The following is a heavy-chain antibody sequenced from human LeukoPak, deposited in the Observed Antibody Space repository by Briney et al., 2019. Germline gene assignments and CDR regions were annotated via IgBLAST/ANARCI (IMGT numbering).Heavy chain of an antibody. CDR1: GYSFTSYW. CDR2: IYPGDSRI. V-gene: IGHV5-51*01. D-gene: IGHD6-13*01. CDR3: ACRDLTSTWSFP. Sequence: GESLKISCKGIGYSFTSYWIGWVRQMPGKGMEWMGVIYPGDSRIRYNPSFQGQVTISVHTSINTAYLQWVSLKASDTAMYYCACRDLTSTWSFPWGQGTLVTVSS. J-gene: IGHJ5*02.